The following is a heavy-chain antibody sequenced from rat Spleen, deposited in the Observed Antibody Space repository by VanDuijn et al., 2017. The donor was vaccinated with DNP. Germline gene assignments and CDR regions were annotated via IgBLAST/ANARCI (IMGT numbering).Heavy chain of an antibody. V-gene: IGHV3-3*01. D-gene: IGHD5-1*01. CDR3: AIQLGVFDY. CDR2: IDSAGIT. CDR1: GYSITSNHK. J-gene: IGHJ2*01. Sequence: EVQLQESGPGLVKPSQSLSLTCSVTGYSITSNHKWTWIRKFPGNDLEWMGYIDSAGITNYNPSHKSRFSITRDTSKNQFFLQVTSVRNEDTATYYCAIQLGVFDYWGQGIMVIVSS.